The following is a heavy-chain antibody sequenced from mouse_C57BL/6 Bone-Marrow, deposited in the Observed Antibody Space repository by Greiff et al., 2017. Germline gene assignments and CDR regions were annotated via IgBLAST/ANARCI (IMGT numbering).Heavy chain of an antibody. D-gene: IGHD1-1*01. CDR1: GFTFSSYG. CDR2: ISSGGSYT. V-gene: IGHV5-6*01. J-gene: IGHJ1*03. CDR3: ARRASYAYWYFDV. Sequence: EVHLVESGGDLVKPGGSLKLSCAASGFTFSSYGMSWVRQTPDKRLEWVATISSGGSYTYYPDSVKGRFTISRDNAKNTLYLQMSSLKSEDTAMYYCARRASYAYWYFDVWGTGTTVTVSS.